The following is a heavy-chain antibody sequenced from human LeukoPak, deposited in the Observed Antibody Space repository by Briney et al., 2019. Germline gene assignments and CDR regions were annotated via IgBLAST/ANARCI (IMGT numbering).Heavy chain of an antibody. Sequence: TLSLTCTVSGGSVNSDIYYWSWVRQPPGQGLEWIGYIYHGGKTYYNPSLKSRLTMSVDRSRNQFSLKVNSVTAADTAVYFCARVGTSGTDFDYWGQGTLVTVSS. CDR3: ARVGTSGTDFDY. CDR2: IYHGGKT. V-gene: IGHV4-30-2*01. J-gene: IGHJ4*02. CDR1: GGSVNSDIYY. D-gene: IGHD1/OR15-1a*01.